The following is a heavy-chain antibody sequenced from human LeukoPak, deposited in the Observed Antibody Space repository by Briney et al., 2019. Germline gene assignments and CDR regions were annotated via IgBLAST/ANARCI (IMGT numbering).Heavy chain of an antibody. J-gene: IGHJ6*02. V-gene: IGHV3-21*01. CDR1: RFTFSNYS. CDR2: INSSSSYI. D-gene: IGHD1-26*01. CDR3: ARDRWELLLSYYYYRIDV. Sequence: GGSLTLSRPASRFTFSNYSMNWLHQAAGKGLEWVSSINSSSSYIYYADSVKGRFTISRDNAKNSLYLQMNSLRAEDTAVYYCARDRWELLLSYYYYRIDVWGQGTTVTVSS.